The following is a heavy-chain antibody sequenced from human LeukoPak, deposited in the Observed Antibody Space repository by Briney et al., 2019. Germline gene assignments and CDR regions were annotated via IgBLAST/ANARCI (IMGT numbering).Heavy chain of an antibody. CDR2: INGNSVGST. J-gene: IGHJ4*02. V-gene: IGHV1-2*02. D-gene: IGHD2-2*01. Sequence: EASVKVSCKASGYRYTGYHIHWVRQAPGQGLEWMGWINGNSVGSTKYARKFQGRVIMTRDASISTAYMELNRLTSDDTAVYYCATGVVVIPAAMNFWGQGTLVAVSS. CDR3: ATGVVVIPAAMNF. CDR1: GYRYTGYH.